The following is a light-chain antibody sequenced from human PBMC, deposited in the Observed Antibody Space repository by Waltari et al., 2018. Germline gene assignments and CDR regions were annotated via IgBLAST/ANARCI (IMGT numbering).Light chain of an antibody. V-gene: IGKV1-33*01. CDR3: QQFNNAWA. CDR1: QDISTF. CDR2: DAS. Sequence: DTQMTQSPASLSASMGDTVTITCQASQDISTFLVWYQQKPGKAPELLISDASILEPGVPSRFRGSGSGSHFTLTISGLQPEDIATYYCQQFNNAWAFGPGSKV. J-gene: IGKJ1*01.